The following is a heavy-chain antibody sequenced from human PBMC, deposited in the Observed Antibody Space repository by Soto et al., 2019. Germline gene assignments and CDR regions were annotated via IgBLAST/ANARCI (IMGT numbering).Heavy chain of an antibody. CDR1: GYIFIDYW. CDR3: AAFITPSRGMDV. V-gene: IGHV5-51*01. J-gene: IGHJ6*04. Sequence: PGESLKISCKASGYIFIDYWIDWVRQMPGKGLEWMGIVYPRDSDTRYSPSFKGQVTISADRSTGTAYLQWSSLKASDTAMYYCAAFITPSRGMDVWGEGTTVTVSS. CDR2: VYPRDSDT. D-gene: IGHD3-22*01.